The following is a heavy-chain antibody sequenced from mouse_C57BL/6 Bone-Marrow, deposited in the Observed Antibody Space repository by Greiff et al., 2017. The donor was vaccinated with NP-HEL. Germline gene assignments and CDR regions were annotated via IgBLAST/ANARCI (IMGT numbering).Heavy chain of an antibody. CDR1: GFTFSSYA. J-gene: IGHJ4*01. CDR2: ISDGGSYT. Sequence: EVMLVESGGGLVKPGGSLKLSCAASGFTFSSYAMSWVRQTPEKRLEWVATISDGGSYTYYPDNVQGRFTISSDNAKNNLYLQMSHLKSEDTAMYYCARDKTSTMITTRDYYAMDYWGQGTSVTVSS. CDR3: ARDKTSTMITTRDYYAMDY. V-gene: IGHV5-4*01. D-gene: IGHD2-4*01.